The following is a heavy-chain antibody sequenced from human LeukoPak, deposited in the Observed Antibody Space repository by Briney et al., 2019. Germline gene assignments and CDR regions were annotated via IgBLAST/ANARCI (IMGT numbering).Heavy chain of an antibody. CDR2: MNPNSGNT. CDR3: ATGSPLRRGWDY. V-gene: IGHV1-8*01. Sequence: ASVKVSCKASGYTFTSYDINWVRQATGQGLEWMGWMNPNSGNTGYAQKFQGRVTMTRNTSISTAYMELSSLRSEDTAVYYCATGSPLRRGWDYWGQGTLVTVSS. J-gene: IGHJ4*02. CDR1: GYTFTSYD. D-gene: IGHD1-26*01.